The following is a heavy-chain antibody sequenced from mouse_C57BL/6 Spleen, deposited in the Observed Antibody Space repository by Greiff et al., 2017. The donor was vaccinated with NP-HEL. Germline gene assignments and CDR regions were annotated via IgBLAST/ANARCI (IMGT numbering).Heavy chain of an antibody. V-gene: IGHV1-80*01. J-gene: IGHJ2*01. CDR3: ARREGSSGSYFDY. D-gene: IGHD3-2*02. CDR2: IYPGDGDT. CDR1: GYAFSSYW. Sequence: QVQLKQSGAELVKPGASVKISCKASGYAFSSYWMNWVKQRPGKGLEWIGQIYPGDGDTNYNGKFKGKATLTADKSSSTAYMQLSSLTSEDSAVYFCARREGSSGSYFDYWGQGTTLTVSS.